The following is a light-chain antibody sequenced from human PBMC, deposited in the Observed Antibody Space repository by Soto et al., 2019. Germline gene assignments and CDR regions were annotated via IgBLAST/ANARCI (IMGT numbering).Light chain of an antibody. Sequence: EIVMTQSPATLSVSPGERATLSCRASQSVSSNLAWYQQTPGQAPRLLIYDASTRATGIPARFSGSGSGTAFTLTISSLQSEDFAVYYCHQYNTWPRTFGQGTKVEIK. CDR1: QSVSSN. V-gene: IGKV3-15*01. J-gene: IGKJ1*01. CDR2: DAS. CDR3: HQYNTWPRT.